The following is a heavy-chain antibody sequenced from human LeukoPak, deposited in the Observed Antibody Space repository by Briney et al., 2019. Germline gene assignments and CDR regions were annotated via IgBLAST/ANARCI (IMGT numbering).Heavy chain of an antibody. CDR2: IKQDGSEK. D-gene: IGHD3-16*01. V-gene: IGHV3-7*01. CDR1: GGSFSGYY. Sequence: PSETLSLTCAVYGGSFSGYYWSWVRQAPGKGLEWVANIKQDGSEKYYVDSVKGRFTISRDNAKNSLYLQMNSLRAEDTAVYYCARWGNAIMITFGGANPIDPWGQGTLVTVSS. CDR3: ARWGNAIMITFGGANPIDP. J-gene: IGHJ5*02.